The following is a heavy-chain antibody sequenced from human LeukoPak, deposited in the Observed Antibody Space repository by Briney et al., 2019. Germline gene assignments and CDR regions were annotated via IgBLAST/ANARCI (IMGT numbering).Heavy chain of an antibody. Sequence: ASVKVSCRASGYIFSKYDISWVRLAPGQGLEWMGWISVNNGNTHYAQKFQGRVTMTTDTSTSTAYMEVRSLSSDDTAVYYCARVAGGYCSSTSCYTDYYYYMDVWGKGTTVTVSS. CDR3: ARVAGGYCSSTSCYTDYYYYMDV. V-gene: IGHV1-18*01. D-gene: IGHD2-2*03. CDR1: GYIFSKYD. J-gene: IGHJ6*03. CDR2: ISVNNGNT.